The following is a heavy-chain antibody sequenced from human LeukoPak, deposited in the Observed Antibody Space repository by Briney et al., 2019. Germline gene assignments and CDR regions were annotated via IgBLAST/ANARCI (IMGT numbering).Heavy chain of an antibody. CDR3: ARKALGYRLAYGDY. CDR1: GFTFSTYA. Sequence: GGSLRLSCAASGFTFSTYAMSWVRKAPGKGLEWVSAISANGGSTFYADSVKGRFTVSRDSSKDTLYLQMNSLRAEDTAVYFCARKALGYRLAYGDYWGQGTLVTVSS. J-gene: IGHJ4*02. D-gene: IGHD5-12*01. V-gene: IGHV3-23*01. CDR2: ISANGGST.